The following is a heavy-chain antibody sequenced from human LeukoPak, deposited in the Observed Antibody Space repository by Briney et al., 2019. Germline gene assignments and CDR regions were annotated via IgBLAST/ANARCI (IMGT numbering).Heavy chain of an antibody. D-gene: IGHD6-19*01. Sequence: PSGTLSLTCAVSGGSISSSNWWSWVRQPPGKGLEWIGEIYHSGSTNYNPSLKSRVTISVDKSKNQFSLKLSSVTAADTAVYYCASFSSGWRDHFDYWGQETLVTVSS. CDR2: IYHSGST. J-gene: IGHJ4*02. V-gene: IGHV4-4*02. CDR1: GGSISSSNW. CDR3: ASFSSGWRDHFDY.